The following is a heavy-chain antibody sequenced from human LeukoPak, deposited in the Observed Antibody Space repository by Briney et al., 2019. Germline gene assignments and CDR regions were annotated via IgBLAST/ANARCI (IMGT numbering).Heavy chain of an antibody. CDR3: ARQQGDYYDSSGYKHPYYFDY. V-gene: IGHV4-34*01. Sequence: PSETLSLTCAASGWSFSGYYLSWLRQPPGKGLEWMGEINHSGSNNYNPSLMSRVTISVDTTKNQFSLKLSSVTAADTAVYYCARQQGDYYDSSGYKHPYYFDYWGQGTLVTVSS. CDR1: GWSFSGYY. CDR2: INHSGSN. D-gene: IGHD3-22*01. J-gene: IGHJ4*02.